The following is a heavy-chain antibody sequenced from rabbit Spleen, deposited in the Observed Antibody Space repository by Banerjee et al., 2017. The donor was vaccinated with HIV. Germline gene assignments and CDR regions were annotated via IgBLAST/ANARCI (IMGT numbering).Heavy chain of an antibody. D-gene: IGHD4-1*01. Sequence: QEQLEESGGDLVKPGASLTLTCIASGVSFSGSSYMCWVRQAPGKGLEWIACIDANGSGFTYFASWAQGRFTISKTSSTTVTLQMTSLTVADTAAYFCARDGYSRGWGIILYYFNLWGPGTLVTVS. V-gene: IGHV1S45*01. J-gene: IGHJ4*01. CDR1: GVSFSGSSY. CDR2: IDANGSGFT. CDR3: ARDGYSRGWGIILYYFNL.